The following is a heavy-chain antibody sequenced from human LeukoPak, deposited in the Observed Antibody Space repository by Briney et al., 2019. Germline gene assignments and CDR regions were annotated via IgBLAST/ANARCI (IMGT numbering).Heavy chain of an antibody. D-gene: IGHD3-10*01. CDR1: GFPFSNYG. J-gene: IGHJ6*03. CDR3: AGALRYYYYMDV. Sequence: GGSLRLSCAASGFPFSNYGMNWVRQAPGKGLEWVSGITGSGITTYYGDSVKGRFTISRDNSKNTVYLQMNSLRAEDTAVYYCAGALRYYYYMDVWGKGTTVTVSS. V-gene: IGHV3-23*01. CDR2: ITGSGITT.